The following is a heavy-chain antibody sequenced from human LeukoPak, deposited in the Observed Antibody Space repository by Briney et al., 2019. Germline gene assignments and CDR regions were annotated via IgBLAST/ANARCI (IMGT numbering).Heavy chain of an antibody. Sequence: GGSLRLSCAASGFTFSSYEMNWVRQAPGKGLEWVSYISSSGSTIYYADSVKGRFTISRDNAKNSLYMQMNSLRAEETAVYYCARERASSWYDAFDTWDQGTMVTVSS. CDR3: ARERASSWYDAFDT. CDR2: ISSSGSTI. D-gene: IGHD6-13*01. V-gene: IGHV3-48*03. J-gene: IGHJ3*02. CDR1: GFTFSSYE.